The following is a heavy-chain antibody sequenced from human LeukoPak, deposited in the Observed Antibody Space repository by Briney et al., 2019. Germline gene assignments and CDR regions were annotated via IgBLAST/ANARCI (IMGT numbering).Heavy chain of an antibody. D-gene: IGHD2-15*01. V-gene: IGHV3-48*03. CDR2: ISGSGSII. Sequence: GGSLRLSCAASGFTFSSYEMNWVRLAPGRGLEWVSHISGSGSIIYYADSVKGRFTISRDNAKNSLYLQMNSLRAEDTAVYYCAVVGLGPDDFWGQGSLVTVSS. CDR1: GFTFSSYE. J-gene: IGHJ4*02. CDR3: AVVGLGPDDF.